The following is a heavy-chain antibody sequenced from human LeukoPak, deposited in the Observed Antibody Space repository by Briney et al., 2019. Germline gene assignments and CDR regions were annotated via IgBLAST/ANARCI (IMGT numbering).Heavy chain of an antibody. CDR3: ARTIVGTSGHYYYGMDV. Sequence: SETLSLTCTVSGGSISSYYWSWIRQPPGKGLEWIGYIYYSGSTNYNPSLKSRVTISVDTSKNQFSLKLSSVTAADTAVYYCARTIVGTSGHYYYGMDVWGQGTTVTVSS. D-gene: IGHD5-12*01. CDR2: IYYSGST. V-gene: IGHV4-59*01. J-gene: IGHJ6*02. CDR1: GGSISSYY.